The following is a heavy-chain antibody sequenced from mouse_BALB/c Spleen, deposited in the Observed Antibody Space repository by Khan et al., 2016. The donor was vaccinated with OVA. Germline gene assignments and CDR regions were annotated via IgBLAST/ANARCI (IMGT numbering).Heavy chain of an antibody. CDR3: ARGRSPTASWFAY. CDR1: GFTFSSYA. CDR2: ISSGGST. D-gene: IGHD2-10*01. V-gene: IGHV5-6-5*01. J-gene: IGHJ3*01. Sequence: EVKLVESGGGLVKPGGSLKLSCAASGFTFSSYAMSWVRQTPEKRLEWVASISSGGSTYYPDSVKGRVTISRDNARNILYMQMSSLRSEDTAMYYCARGRSPTASWFAYWGQGTLVTVSA.